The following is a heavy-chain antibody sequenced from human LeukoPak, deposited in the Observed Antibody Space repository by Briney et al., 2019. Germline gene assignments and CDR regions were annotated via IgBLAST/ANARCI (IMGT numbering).Heavy chain of an antibody. CDR1: GYTFTSYG. CDR3: ARDSPFGCSGGSCPPTGLYAFDI. D-gene: IGHD2-15*01. V-gene: IGHV1-18*01. CDR2: ISAYNGNT. J-gene: IGHJ3*02. Sequence: ASVKVSCKASGYTFTSYGISWVRQAPGQGLEWMGWISAYNGNTNYAQKLQGRVTMTTDTSTSTAYMELRSLRSDDTAVYYCARDSPFGCSGGSCPPTGLYAFDIWGQGTMVTVSS.